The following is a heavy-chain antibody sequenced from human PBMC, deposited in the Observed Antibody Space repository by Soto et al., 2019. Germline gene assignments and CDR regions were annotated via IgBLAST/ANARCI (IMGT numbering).Heavy chain of an antibody. D-gene: IGHD3-9*01. J-gene: IGHJ4*02. CDR2: ISYDGSNK. V-gene: IGHV3-30*18. Sequence: XGSLKLSCSAAGFTFSSYGMHWVRQAPGRGLEWVAVISYDGSNKYYADSVKCRFTISRDNSKNTLYLQMNSLRAEDTAVYYCAKDLRNFDWLLYAFDYWGQGTLVTVSS. CDR1: GFTFSSYG. CDR3: AKDLRNFDWLLYAFDY.